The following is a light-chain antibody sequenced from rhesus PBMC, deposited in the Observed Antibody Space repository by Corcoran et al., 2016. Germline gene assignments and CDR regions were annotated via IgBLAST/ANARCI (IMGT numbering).Light chain of an antibody. CDR1: QSVSSY. Sequence: EIVMTQSPATLSLSPGERATLSCRASQSVSSYVAWYQQKPEQAPRPLIYGASSRATGIPDRFSGSGSGTDFTLTISSLEPEDFAVYYCQQYSNWPRTFGQGTKVEIK. J-gene: IGKJ1*01. CDR2: GAS. V-gene: IGKV3S9*01. CDR3: QQYSNWPRT.